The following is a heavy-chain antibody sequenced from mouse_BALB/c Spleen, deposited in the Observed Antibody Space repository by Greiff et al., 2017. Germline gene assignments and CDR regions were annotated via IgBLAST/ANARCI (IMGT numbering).Heavy chain of an antibody. CDR1: GFTFSDYY. CDR2: ISDGGSYT. J-gene: IGHJ4*01. V-gene: IGHV5-4*02. CDR3: ARTGTDYAMDY. Sequence: EVQGVESGGGLVKPGGSLKLSCAASGFTFSDYYMYWVRQTPEKRLEWVATISDGGSYTYYPDSVKGRFTISRDNAKNNLYLQISSLKSEDTAMYYCARTGTDYAMDYWGQGTSVTVSS. D-gene: IGHD4-1*01.